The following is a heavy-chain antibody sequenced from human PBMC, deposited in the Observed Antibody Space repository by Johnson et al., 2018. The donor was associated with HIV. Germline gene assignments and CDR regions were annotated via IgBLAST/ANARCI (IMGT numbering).Heavy chain of an antibody. Sequence: QVQLVESGGGVVQPGRSLRLSCAASGFTFSSYAMHWVRQAPGKGLEWVAVISYDGNNKYYADSVKGRFTISRDNSKNTLYLQMHSLRTEDTAVYYCARDYDSPRDDGFDIWGQGTMVTVSS. CDR3: ARDYDSPRDDGFDI. V-gene: IGHV3-30*04. CDR2: ISYDGNNK. CDR1: GFTFSSYA. D-gene: IGHD3-9*01. J-gene: IGHJ3*02.